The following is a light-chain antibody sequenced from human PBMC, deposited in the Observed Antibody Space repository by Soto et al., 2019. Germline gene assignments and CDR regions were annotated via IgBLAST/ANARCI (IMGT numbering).Light chain of an antibody. V-gene: IGLV3-21*02. J-gene: IGLJ2*01. CDR3: HVWDGTGNQVV. CDR2: DDS. CDR1: NIGTKS. Sequence: ELTQPPSVSVAPGQTARIPCGGDNIGTKSVHWYQQKPGQAPVMVVYDDSDRPSGIPERFSGSNSGNTATLTISRVAAGDEADYYCHVWDGTGNQVVFGGGTKLTVL.